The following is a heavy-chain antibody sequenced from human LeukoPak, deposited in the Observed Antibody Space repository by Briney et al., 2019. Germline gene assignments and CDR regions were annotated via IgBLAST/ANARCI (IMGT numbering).Heavy chain of an antibody. V-gene: IGHV3-23*01. Sequence: GGSLRLSCAASGFTFSSYAMSWVRQAPGKGPEGVSAISCSGGSTYYADSVKGRFTISRDNSKNTLYLQMNSLRSEDKAVYYCAKGLVGATKDWFDPWGQGTLVTVSS. D-gene: IGHD1-26*01. CDR3: AKGLVGATKDWFDP. CDR2: ISCSGGST. CDR1: GFTFSSYA. J-gene: IGHJ5*02.